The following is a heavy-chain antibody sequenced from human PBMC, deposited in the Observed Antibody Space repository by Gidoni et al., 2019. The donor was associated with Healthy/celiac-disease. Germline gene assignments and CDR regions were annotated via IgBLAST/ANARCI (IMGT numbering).Heavy chain of an antibody. CDR2: ISGSGGST. CDR1: GFTFSNYA. Sequence: QLLESGGALVQPGGSLRLSCAVSGFTFSNYAMSWVRQAPGNGLEWVSTISGSGGSTDYADSVKGPFTISRDNAKNTLYLQMNSLRPEDSAVYFCAKGPLTPNWLDPWGQGTLVTVSS. D-gene: IGHD3-9*01. CDR3: AKGPLTPNWLDP. V-gene: IGHV3-23*01. J-gene: IGHJ5*02.